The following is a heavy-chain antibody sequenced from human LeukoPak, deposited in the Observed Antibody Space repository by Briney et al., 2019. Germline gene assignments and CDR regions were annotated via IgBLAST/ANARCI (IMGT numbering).Heavy chain of an antibody. CDR3: AREICSASCYIGGPDAFDI. J-gene: IGHJ3*02. V-gene: IGHV4-38-2*02. CDR1: GYPISSGYY. Sequence: PSETLSLTCAVSGYPISSGYYWGWIRQPPGKGLEWIGSIYHSGSTYYNPSLESRVTISVDTSKNQFSLKLSSVTAADTAVYYCAREICSASCYIGGPDAFDIWGQGTMVTVSS. CDR2: IYHSGST. D-gene: IGHD2-2*02.